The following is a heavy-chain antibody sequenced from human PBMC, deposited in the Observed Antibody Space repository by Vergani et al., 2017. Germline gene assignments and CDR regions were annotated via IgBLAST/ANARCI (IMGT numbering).Heavy chain of an antibody. V-gene: IGHV3-30*02. CDR2: IGYDGRIK. J-gene: IGHJ4*02. CDR3: ARDRQVRGVLFDY. Sequence: QVQLVETGGGVVQPGGSLRLYCATSGFSFNTYGAHWVRQAPGKGLEWVAFIGYDGRIKYNVDSVKGRFTISRDNSKNTLYLQMNSLRAEDTAVYYCARDRQVRGVLFDYWGQGTLVTVSS. D-gene: IGHD3-10*01. CDR1: GFSFNTYG.